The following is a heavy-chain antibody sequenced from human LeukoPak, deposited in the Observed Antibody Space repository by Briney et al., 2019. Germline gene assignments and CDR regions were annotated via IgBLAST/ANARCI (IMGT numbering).Heavy chain of an antibody. CDR2: IKPDGSEK. V-gene: IGHV3-7*05. J-gene: IGHJ4*02. CDR3: ARGQMAGY. D-gene: IGHD5-24*01. Sequence: PGGSLRLSCAASGFPFSSYWMSWVRQAPGKGGEWVANIKPDGSEKYYVDTVKGRFTISRENAKNSLYLQMNSLRAEDTAVYYCARGQMAGYWGQGTLVTVSS. CDR1: GFPFSSYW.